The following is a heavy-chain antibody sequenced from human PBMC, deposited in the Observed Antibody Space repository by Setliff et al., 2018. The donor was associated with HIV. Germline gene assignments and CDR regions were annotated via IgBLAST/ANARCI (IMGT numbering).Heavy chain of an antibody. J-gene: IGHJ5*02. CDR1: GFSLATDGVA. Sequence: SGPTLVNPTQTLTLTCDFSGFSLATDGVAVGWIRQHPGKGPEWLALIYWDGDKRYNPSLKDRLTITKATSNNHVVLMMSNMDPADAATYYCTHVNNFRSGYCASWGQGTLVTVSS. V-gene: IGHV2-5*02. CDR2: IYWDGDK. D-gene: IGHD2-2*03. CDR3: THVNNFRSGYCAS.